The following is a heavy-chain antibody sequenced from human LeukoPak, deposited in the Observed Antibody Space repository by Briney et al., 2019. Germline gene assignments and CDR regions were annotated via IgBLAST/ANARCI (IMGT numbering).Heavy chain of an antibody. CDR1: GGSISSYY. J-gene: IGHJ3*02. D-gene: IGHD6-6*01. CDR3: ARDYSSSSGKAFDI. Sequence: TSETLSLTCTVSGGSISSYYWSWIRQPAGKGLEWIGRIYISGNTNYNPSLKSRVTMSVDTSKNQFSLKLSSVTAADTAVCYCARDYSSSSGKAFDIWGQGTMVTVSS. CDR2: IYISGNT. V-gene: IGHV4-4*07.